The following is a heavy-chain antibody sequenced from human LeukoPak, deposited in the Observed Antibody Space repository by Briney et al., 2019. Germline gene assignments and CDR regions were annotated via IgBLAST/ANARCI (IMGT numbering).Heavy chain of an antibody. Sequence: GRSLRLSCAASGFTFSSYGMHWVRQAPGKGLEWVAVISHDGSNKYYGDSVKGRFTISRDNSKNTLYLQMNSLRAEDTAVYYCARGPYYYDNSGYYSDNAFDIWGQGTMVTVSS. CDR2: ISHDGSNK. V-gene: IGHV3-30*03. J-gene: IGHJ3*02. D-gene: IGHD3-22*01. CDR1: GFTFSSYG. CDR3: ARGPYYYDNSGYYSDNAFDI.